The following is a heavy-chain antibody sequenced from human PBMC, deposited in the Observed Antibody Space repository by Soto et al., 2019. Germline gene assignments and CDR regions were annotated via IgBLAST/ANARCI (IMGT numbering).Heavy chain of an antibody. Sequence: QLQLQESGPGLVKPSETLSLTCFVSGGSISSNNYYWGWIRQPPGKGLEWIGSMSYSRSTYYNPAIKRRVPTTVDTSNNQFSLKLTSVTAADTAVYYCASDLRPTNWWGGYFDYWGQGPLVTVSS. CDR2: MSYSRST. D-gene: IGHD2-8*02. J-gene: IGHJ4*02. CDR3: ASDLRPTNWWGGYFDY. CDR1: GGSISSNNYY. V-gene: IGHV4-39*01.